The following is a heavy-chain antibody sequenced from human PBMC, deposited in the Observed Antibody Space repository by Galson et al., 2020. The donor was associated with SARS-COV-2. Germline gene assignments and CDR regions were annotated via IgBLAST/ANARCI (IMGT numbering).Heavy chain of an antibody. CDR1: GGSVSSDSYF. V-gene: IGHV4-61*01. CDR2: INYSGRS. CDR3: TQIVQYNRRWELDP. D-gene: IGHD1-1*01. Sequence: TLSLTCTVSGGSVSSDSYFWSWIRQPPGKGLEWIGYINYSGRSNYNPSLKSRVTISVDTSKNQFSLKLSSVTAADTAVYYCTQIVQYNRRWELDPWGQGTLVTVSS. J-gene: IGHJ5*02.